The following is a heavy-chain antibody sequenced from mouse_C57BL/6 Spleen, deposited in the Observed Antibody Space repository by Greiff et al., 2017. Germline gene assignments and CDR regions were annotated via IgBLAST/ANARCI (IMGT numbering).Heavy chain of an antibody. V-gene: IGHV1-15*01. Sequence: VQLQASGAELVRPGASVTLSCKASGYTFTDYEMHWVKQTPVHGLEWIGAIDPETGGTAYNQKFKGKAILTADKSSSTAYMELRSLTSEDSAVYYGTRVTTGGGYYFDYWGQGTTLTVSS. CDR3: TRVTTGGGYYFDY. J-gene: IGHJ2*01. D-gene: IGHD1-1*01. CDR2: IDPETGGT. CDR1: GYTFTDYE.